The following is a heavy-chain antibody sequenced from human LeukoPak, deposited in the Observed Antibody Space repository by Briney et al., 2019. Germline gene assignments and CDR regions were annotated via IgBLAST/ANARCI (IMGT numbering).Heavy chain of an antibody. CDR1: GFTFSSYA. D-gene: IGHD2-2*01. J-gene: IGHJ4*02. Sequence: GGSLRLPCAASGFTFSSYAMSWVRQAPGKGLEWVSAISGSGGSTYYADSVKGRFTISRDNSKNTLYLQMNSLRAEDTAVYYCAKDLVVVPAANFDYWGQGTLVTVSS. V-gene: IGHV3-23*01. CDR2: ISGSGGST. CDR3: AKDLVVVPAANFDY.